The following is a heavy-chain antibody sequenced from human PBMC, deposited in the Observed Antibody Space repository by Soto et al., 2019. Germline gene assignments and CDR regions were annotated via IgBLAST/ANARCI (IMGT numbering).Heavy chain of an antibody. CDR1: GGTFSSYA. D-gene: IGHD4-17*01. V-gene: IGHV1-69*01. CDR2: IIPIFGTA. Sequence: QVQLVQSGAEVKKPGSSVKVSCKASGGTFSSYAISWVRQAPGQGLEWMGGIIPIFGTANYAQKFQGRVTITADETTSTANMELSSLRSEDTAVYYCARWETTVVTGRWFDPWRQGTLVTESS. CDR3: ARWETTVVTGRWFDP. J-gene: IGHJ5*02.